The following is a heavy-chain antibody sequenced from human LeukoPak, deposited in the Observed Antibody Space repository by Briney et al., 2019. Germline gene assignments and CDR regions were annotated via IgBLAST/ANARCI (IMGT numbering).Heavy chain of an antibody. CDR3: ARASRGHDY. V-gene: IGHV4-59*01. Sequence: SETLSLTCTVSGGSISSSYWSWIRQPPGKGLEWIGYIYYSGNTNYNPSLKSRVTIPVDTSKNQFSLKLTSVTAADTAVYYCARASRGHDYWGQGTLVTVSS. CDR1: GGSISSSY. D-gene: IGHD3-10*01. J-gene: IGHJ4*02. CDR2: IYYSGNT.